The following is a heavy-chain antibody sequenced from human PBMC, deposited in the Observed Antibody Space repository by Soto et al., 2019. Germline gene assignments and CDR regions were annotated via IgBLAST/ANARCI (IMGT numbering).Heavy chain of an antibody. CDR1: GFTFSGSA. CDR2: IRSKANSYAT. J-gene: IGHJ6*02. Sequence: GSLRLSCAASGFTFSGSAMHWVRQASGKGLEWVGRIRSKANSYATAYAASVKGRFTISRDDSKNTAYLQMNSLKTENTAVYYCTSRFKITIFGVVTPRVDVWGQGTTVTVSS. D-gene: IGHD3-3*01. CDR3: TSRFKITIFGVVTPRVDV. V-gene: IGHV3-73*01.